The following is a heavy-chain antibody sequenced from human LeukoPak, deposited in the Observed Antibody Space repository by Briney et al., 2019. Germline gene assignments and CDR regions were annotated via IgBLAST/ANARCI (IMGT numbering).Heavy chain of an antibody. V-gene: IGHV6-1*01. CDR2: TYYRSKWYN. CDR1: GDSFSSNSAA. CDR3: ARDPTYYDFWSGYFRENYYYYYGMDV. Sequence: SQTLSLTCAISGDSFSSNSAAWNWIRQSPSRGLEWLGRTYYRSKWYNDYAVSVKSRITINPDTSKNQFSLQLNSVTPEDTAVYYCARDPTYYDFWSGYFRENYYYYYGMDVWGQGTTVTVSS. J-gene: IGHJ6*02. D-gene: IGHD3-3*01.